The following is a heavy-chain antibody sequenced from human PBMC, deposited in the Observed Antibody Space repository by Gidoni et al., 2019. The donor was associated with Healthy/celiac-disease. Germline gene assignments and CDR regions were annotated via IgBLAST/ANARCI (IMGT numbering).Heavy chain of an antibody. V-gene: IGHV3-30*18. CDR1: GFPFSSYG. Sequence: QVQLVESGGGVVQPGRSLRLSCAASGFPFSSYGMHWVRQAPGKGLEWVAVISYDGSNKYYADSVKGRFTISRDNSKNTLYLQMNSLRAEDTAVYYCAKDQRRVGASFHYGMDVWGQGTTVTVSS. CDR2: ISYDGSNK. CDR3: AKDQRRVGASFHYGMDV. D-gene: IGHD1-26*01. J-gene: IGHJ6*02.